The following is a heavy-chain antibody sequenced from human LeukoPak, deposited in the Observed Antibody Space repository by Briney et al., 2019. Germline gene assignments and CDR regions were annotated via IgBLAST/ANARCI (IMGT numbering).Heavy chain of an antibody. CDR3: ARTYCSGGSCYYFDY. CDR1: GGSISSYY. CDR2: IYYSGST. D-gene: IGHD2-15*01. V-gene: IGHV4-59*01. J-gene: IGHJ4*02. Sequence: SETLSLTCTVSGGSISSYYWSRIRQPPGKGLEWIGYIYYSGSTNYNPSLKSRVTISVDTSKNQFSLKLSSVTAADTAVYYCARTYCSGGSCYYFDYWGQGTLVTVSS.